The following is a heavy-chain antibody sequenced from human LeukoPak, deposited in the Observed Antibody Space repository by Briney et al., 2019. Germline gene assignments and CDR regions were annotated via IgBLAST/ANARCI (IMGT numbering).Heavy chain of an antibody. CDR1: GGSISSGSYY. CDR3: ARDGLSGYVYDY. V-gene: IGHV4-61*02. CDR2: IYTSGST. J-gene: IGHJ4*02. Sequence: SQTLSLTCTVSGGSISSGSYYWSWIRQPAGKGLEWIGRIYTSGSTNYNPSLKSRVTISVDTSKNQFSLKLSSVTAADTAVYYCARDGLSGYVYDYWGQGTLVTVSS. D-gene: IGHD5-12*01.